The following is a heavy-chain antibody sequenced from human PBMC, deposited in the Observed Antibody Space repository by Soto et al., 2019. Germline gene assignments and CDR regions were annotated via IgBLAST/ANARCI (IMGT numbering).Heavy chain of an antibody. V-gene: IGHV2-5*02. CDR1: GFSLSTSGVG. J-gene: IGHJ4*02. CDR2: IYWDESK. Sequence: QITLKEAGPALVKPTQTLTLTCTFSGFSLSTSGVGVGWIRQPPGKALAWLAVIYWDESKHYSPSLESRLTITKDTSKNQVVLKMTNMDPVYTATYFWAHKGYGAYPIAYWGQGTMVTVSS. CDR3: AHKGYGAYPIAY. D-gene: IGHD4-17*01.